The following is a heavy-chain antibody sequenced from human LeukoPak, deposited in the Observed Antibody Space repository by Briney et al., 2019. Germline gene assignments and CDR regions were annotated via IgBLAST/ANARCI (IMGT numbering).Heavy chain of an antibody. J-gene: IGHJ4*02. CDR1: GFTFSSYG. CDR3: AKDDGGYIVSCPGSY. CDR2: IRYDGSNK. V-gene: IGHV3-30*02. Sequence: GGSLRLSCAASGFTFSSYGMHWVRQAPGKGLEWVAFIRYDGSNKYYADSVKGRFTISRDNSKNTLYLQMNSLRAEDTAVYYCAKDDGGYIVSCPGSYWGQGTLVTVSS. D-gene: IGHD5-12*01.